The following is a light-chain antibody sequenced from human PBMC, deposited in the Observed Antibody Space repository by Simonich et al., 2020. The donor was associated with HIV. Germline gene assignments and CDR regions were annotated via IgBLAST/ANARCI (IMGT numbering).Light chain of an antibody. J-gene: IGKJ5*01. Sequence: DIVMTQSPFSLPVTPGEPASISYRSSQSVLHCNGNNSLDWYLQKPGQSPQLLIYLGSNRASGVPDRFSGSGSGTDFTLKISRVEAEDVGVYYCMQSLQTITFGQGTRLEIK. CDR2: LGS. CDR1: QSVLHCNGNNS. CDR3: MQSLQTIT. V-gene: IGKV2-28*01.